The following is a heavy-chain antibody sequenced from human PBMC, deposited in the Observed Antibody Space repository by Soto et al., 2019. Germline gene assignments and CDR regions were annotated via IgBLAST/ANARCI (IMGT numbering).Heavy chain of an antibody. Sequence: SGPTLVNPTQTLTLTWIFSGFSLRTSGGGVGWIRQPPGKALEWLGFIYWNDDKRYSPSLKSSLTITKDTSKNLVVLTMTNMDPVDTATYCCTKSRSCGWYGWFDSWGQGTLVTVSS. CDR2: IYWNDDK. D-gene: IGHD6-19*01. V-gene: IGHV2-5*01. CDR3: TKSRSCGWYGWFDS. J-gene: IGHJ5*01. CDR1: GFSLRTSGGG.